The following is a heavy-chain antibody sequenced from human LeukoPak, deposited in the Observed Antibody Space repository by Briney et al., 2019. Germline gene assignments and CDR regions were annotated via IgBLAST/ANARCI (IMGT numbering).Heavy chain of an antibody. CDR1: GGSISSYY. J-gene: IGHJ3*02. CDR3: ARVLSRYCSSTSCYTDAFDI. D-gene: IGHD2-2*02. V-gene: IGHV4-4*07. CDR2: IYTSGST. Sequence: SETLSLTCTVSGGSISSYYWSWIRQPAGKGLEWIGRIYTSGSTNYNPSLKSRVTMSVDTSKNQFSLKLSSVTAADTAVYYCARVLSRYCSSTSCYTDAFDIWGQGTMVTVSS.